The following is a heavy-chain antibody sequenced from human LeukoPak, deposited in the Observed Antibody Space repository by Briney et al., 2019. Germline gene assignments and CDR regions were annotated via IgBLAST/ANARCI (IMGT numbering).Heavy chain of an antibody. CDR3: ARALLSQTSSAEYFDD. J-gene: IGHJ4*02. V-gene: IGHV4-4*07. CDR1: GGSISSYY. CDR2: IYTSGST. D-gene: IGHD2-2*01. Sequence: SETLSLTCTVSGGSISSYYWSWIRQPAGKGLEWIGRIYTSGSTNYNPSLKSRATISVDTSKNQFSLKLSSVTAADTAVYYCARALLSQTSSAEYFDDWGQGTLVTVSS.